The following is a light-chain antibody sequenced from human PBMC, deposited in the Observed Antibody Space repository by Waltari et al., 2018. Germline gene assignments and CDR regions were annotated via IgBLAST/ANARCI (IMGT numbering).Light chain of an antibody. Sequence: ETVLTQSPDILSLSPGERATLSCRASLSVSTYLAWYQQKPGQAPRLLVYDASNRATGIPARFSDSGSGTDFTLTISSLEPEDFAVYYCQQRSNGLTFGGGTKVEIK. V-gene: IGKV3-11*01. CDR2: DAS. J-gene: IGKJ4*01. CDR1: LSVSTY. CDR3: QQRSNGLT.